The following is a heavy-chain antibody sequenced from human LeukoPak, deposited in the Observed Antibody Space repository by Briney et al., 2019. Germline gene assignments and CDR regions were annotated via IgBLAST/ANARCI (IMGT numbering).Heavy chain of an antibody. J-gene: IGHJ3*02. CDR2: IWYDGSNK. Sequence: GGPLRLSCAASGFTFSSYGMHWVRQAPGKGLEWVAVIWYDGSNKYYADSVKGRFTISRDNSKNTLYLQMNSLRAEDTAVYYCARDKVGGSYPENAFDIWGQGTMVTVSS. CDR3: ARDKVGGSYPENAFDI. CDR1: GFTFSSYG. D-gene: IGHD1-26*01. V-gene: IGHV3-33*01.